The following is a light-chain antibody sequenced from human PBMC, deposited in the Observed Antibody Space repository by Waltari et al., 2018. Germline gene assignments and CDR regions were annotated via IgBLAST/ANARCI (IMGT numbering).Light chain of an antibody. J-gene: IGKJ2*01. V-gene: IGKV3D-15*01. CDR3: QQYNNWPPVT. Sequence: EIVMPQSPATLSVSPGERATISCRASQSVSSNLAWYQQRAGQAPRLLIHGASTRATAIPARFSGSGSGTEFTLTISSLQSEDFAVYYCQQYNNWPPVTFGQGTKLEIK. CDR2: GAS. CDR1: QSVSSN.